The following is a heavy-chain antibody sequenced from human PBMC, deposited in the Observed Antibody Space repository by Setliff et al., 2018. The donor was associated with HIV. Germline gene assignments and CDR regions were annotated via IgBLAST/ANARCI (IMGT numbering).Heavy chain of an antibody. CDR1: GGSISSSTYY. Sequence: PSETLSLTCTVSGGSISSSTYYWGWIRQPPGKGLEWIGNIHFSGSTYYNPSLKSRVTVSVDPSKNQFSLKLSSVTAADTAVYYCARQSYYVTGSFYTDVFDLWGQGTVVTVSA. V-gene: IGHV4-39*01. CDR3: ARQSYYVTGSFYTDVFDL. D-gene: IGHD3-10*01. J-gene: IGHJ3*01. CDR2: IHFSGST.